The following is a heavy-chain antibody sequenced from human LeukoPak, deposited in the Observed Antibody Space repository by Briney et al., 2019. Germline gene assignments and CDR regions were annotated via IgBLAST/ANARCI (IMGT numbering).Heavy chain of an antibody. CDR1: GFTFSSYG. D-gene: IGHD3-10*01. CDR3: AKRPALRGVRGGPFDY. Sequence: GGSLRLSCAASGFTFSSYGMHWVRQAPGKGLEWVAVISYDGSNKYYADSVKGRFTISRDNSKNTLYLQMNSLRAEDTAVYYCAKRPALRGVRGGPFDYWGQGTLVTVSS. J-gene: IGHJ4*02. CDR2: ISYDGSNK. V-gene: IGHV3-30*18.